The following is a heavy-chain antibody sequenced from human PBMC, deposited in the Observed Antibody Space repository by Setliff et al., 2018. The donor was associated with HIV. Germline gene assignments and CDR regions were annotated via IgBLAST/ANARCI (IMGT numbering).Heavy chain of an antibody. CDR2: ILYGGNT. CDR3: ARELYGGNSRPFDY. Sequence: LRLSCTVSGGSVSSRGYYWGWIRQPPGKGPEWVANILYGGNTYYNPSLKSRVTISVDTSKNHFSLKLNSVTTADTAVYYCARELYGGNSRPFDYWGQGALVTVSS. V-gene: IGHV4-39*02. CDR1: GGSVSSRGYY. D-gene: IGHD2-21*02. J-gene: IGHJ4*02.